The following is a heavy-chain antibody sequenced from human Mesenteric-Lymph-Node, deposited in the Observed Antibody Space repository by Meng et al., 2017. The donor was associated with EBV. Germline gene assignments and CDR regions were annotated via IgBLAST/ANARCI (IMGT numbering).Heavy chain of an antibody. CDR2: IYHSGST. Sequence: QGPPQEAGPGLVKPSGTLSLTCAVSGGSISSYNWWSWVRQPPGKGLEWIGEIYHSGSTNNNPSLRSRVTISVDKSKNQFSLRLSSVTAADTAVYYCAKVDGSGRSNWFDPWGQGTLVTVSS. D-gene: IGHD3-10*01. V-gene: IGHV4-4*02. J-gene: IGHJ5*02. CDR3: AKVDGSGRSNWFDP. CDR1: GGSISSYNW.